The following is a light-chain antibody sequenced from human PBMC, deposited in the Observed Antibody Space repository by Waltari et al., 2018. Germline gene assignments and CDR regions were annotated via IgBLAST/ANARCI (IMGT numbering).Light chain of an antibody. CDR3: QHYDELPLT. V-gene: IGKV4-1*01. CDR2: WAS. Sequence: DIVMTQSPDFLAVSLGERATISCKSSRNILYSTNNKNYLAWYHQKPGQPPRLLIYWASTRESGVPDRLIGSGSGTDFTLTISSLQAEDVAVYCYQHYDELPLTFGGGTKVEIK. J-gene: IGKJ4*01. CDR1: RNILYSTNNKNY.